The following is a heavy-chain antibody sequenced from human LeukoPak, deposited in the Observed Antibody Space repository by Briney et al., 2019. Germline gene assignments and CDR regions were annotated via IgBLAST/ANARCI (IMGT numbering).Heavy chain of an antibody. D-gene: IGHD3-10*01. CDR1: GYTFTSYG. Sequence: ASVKVSCKASGYTFTSYGIGWVRQAPGQGLEWMGWISAYNGNTNYAQKLQGRVTMTTDTSTSTAYMELRSLRSDDTAVYYCARDTWFGELSYSDYWGQGTLVTVSS. V-gene: IGHV1-18*01. CDR3: ARDTWFGELSYSDY. CDR2: ISAYNGNT. J-gene: IGHJ4*02.